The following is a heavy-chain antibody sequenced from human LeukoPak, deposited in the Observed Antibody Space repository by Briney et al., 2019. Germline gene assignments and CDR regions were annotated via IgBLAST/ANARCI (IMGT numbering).Heavy chain of an antibody. CDR3: AREPYYYDRSGYLYYFDY. CDR2: ISYDGSNQ. V-gene: IGHV3-30*04. J-gene: IGHJ4*02. CDR1: RFTFSDYA. D-gene: IGHD3-22*01. Sequence: GGSLRLSCAVSRFTFSDYAMHWVRQAPGKGLEWVAVISYDGSNQYYADSVKGRFTISRDNSKNTLFLQMSSLRAEDTALYYCAREPYYYDRSGYLYYFDYWGQGTLVTVSS.